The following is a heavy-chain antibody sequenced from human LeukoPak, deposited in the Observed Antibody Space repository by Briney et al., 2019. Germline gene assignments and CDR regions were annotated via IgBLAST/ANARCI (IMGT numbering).Heavy chain of an antibody. J-gene: IGHJ4*02. CDR1: GYSSTNYW. D-gene: IGHD6-19*01. Sequence: GESPKISCKGSGYSSTNYWIGWVRQMPGKGLEWMGIIYLGDSDTRYSPSFQGQVTISADKSITTAYLQWSSLKASDTAIYYCARHPSYTSGWPLDYWGQGTLVTVSS. V-gene: IGHV5-51*01. CDR2: IYLGDSDT. CDR3: ARHPSYTSGWPLDY.